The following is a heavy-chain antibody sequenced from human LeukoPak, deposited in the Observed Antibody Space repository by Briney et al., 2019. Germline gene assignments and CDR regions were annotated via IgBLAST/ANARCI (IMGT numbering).Heavy chain of an antibody. CDR1: GYTFTSYA. D-gene: IGHD2-2*01. CDR2: INTNTGNP. V-gene: IGHV7-4-1*02. Sequence: ASVKVSCKASGYTFTSYAMNWVRQATGQGLEWMGWINTNTGNPTYAQGFTGRFVFSLDTSVSTAYLQISSLKAEDTAVYYCAREGCGSTSCNDFDYWGQGTLVTVSS. CDR3: AREGCGSTSCNDFDY. J-gene: IGHJ4*02.